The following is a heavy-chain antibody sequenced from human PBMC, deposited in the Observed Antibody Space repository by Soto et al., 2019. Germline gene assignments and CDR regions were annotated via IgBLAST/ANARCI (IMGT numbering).Heavy chain of an antibody. CDR3: ARYLTDCISGTCNPLDVFDF. CDR1: GYTFTSYD. V-gene: IGHV1-8*01. D-gene: IGHD2-15*01. CDR2: MNPNSGNT. Sequence: ASVKVSCKASGYTFTSYDINWVRQAAGQGLEWMGWMNPNSGNTGSAQNFQGRVTMTTNTSINTAYMELSSLTPEDTAVYYCARYLTDCISGTCNPLDVFDFWGQGTMDPVSS. J-gene: IGHJ3*01.